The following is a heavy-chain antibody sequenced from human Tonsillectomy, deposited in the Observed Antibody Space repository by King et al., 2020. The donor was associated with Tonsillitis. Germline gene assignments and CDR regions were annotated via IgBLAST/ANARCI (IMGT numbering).Heavy chain of an antibody. Sequence: VQLVESGGGVVQPGRSLRLSCAASGFTFSSYGMHWVRQAPGKGLEWVAVISYDGSNKYYADSVKGRFTISRDNSKNTLYLQMNSLRAEDTAVYYCAKDSYSRSSLDLYYSYYGMDVWGQGTTVTVSS. CDR2: ISYDGSNK. V-gene: IGHV3-30*18. D-gene: IGHD6-6*01. CDR1: GFTFSSYG. J-gene: IGHJ6*02. CDR3: AKDSYSRSSLDLYYSYYGMDV.